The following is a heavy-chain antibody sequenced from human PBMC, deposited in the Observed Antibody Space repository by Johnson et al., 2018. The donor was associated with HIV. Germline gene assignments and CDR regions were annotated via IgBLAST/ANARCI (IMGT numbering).Heavy chain of an antibody. CDR2: IWYDGSHE. V-gene: IGHV3-33*06. J-gene: IGHJ3*02. CDR3: VKPKNPDAFDI. CDR1: GFTFSSYG. D-gene: IGHD1-14*01. Sequence: QVQLVESGGGVVQPGRSLRLSCAASGFTFSSYGMHWVRQAPGKGLEWVAVIWYDGSHEYYADSVKGRFTIFRDNSKNTVSLQMNSLTAEDTAVYYCVKPKNPDAFDIWGQGTKVTVSS.